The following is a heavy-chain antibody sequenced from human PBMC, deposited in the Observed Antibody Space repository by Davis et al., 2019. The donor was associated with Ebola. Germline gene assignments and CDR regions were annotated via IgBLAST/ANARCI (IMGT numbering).Heavy chain of an antibody. CDR3: AREPMFYGMDV. Sequence: ASVKVSCKASGYTFTNFYMHWVRQAPGQGLEWMGWISAYNGNTNYAQKLQGRVTMTTDTSTSTAYMELRSLRSDDTAVYYCAREPMFYGMDVWGQGTTVTVSS. CDR2: ISAYNGNT. D-gene: IGHD3-10*02. V-gene: IGHV1-18*04. CDR1: GYTFTNFY. J-gene: IGHJ6*02.